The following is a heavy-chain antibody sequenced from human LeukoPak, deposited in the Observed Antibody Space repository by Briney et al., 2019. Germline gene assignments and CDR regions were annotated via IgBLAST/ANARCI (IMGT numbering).Heavy chain of an antibody. J-gene: IGHJ4*02. V-gene: IGHV5-51*04. D-gene: IGHD6-19*01. Sequence: ESLKISCQGSVYSFTHYWIGWGRQMPRKSLEWMGLIYPGDSRTRYSPSFQSEATISLDKPISTAYLQWSSLKASDTALYYCTTATSGGSGWDYWGQGTLVSVSS. CDR3: TTATSGGSGWDY. CDR2: IYPGDSRT. CDR1: VYSFTHYW.